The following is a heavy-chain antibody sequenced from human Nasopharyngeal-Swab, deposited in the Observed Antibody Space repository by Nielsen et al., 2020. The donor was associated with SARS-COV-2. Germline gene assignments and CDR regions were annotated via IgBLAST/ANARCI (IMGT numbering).Heavy chain of an antibody. D-gene: IGHD3-16*01. J-gene: IGHJ6*02. Sequence: GESLKISCKGSGYSFTTYWIGWVRQMPGKGLEWMGIIYPGDSNTRYSPSFQGQVTISVDKYSSTAHPQWSSLKASDTAIYYCARPMRPMGHYYFGMDVWGQGTTVTVSS. CDR1: GYSFTTYW. CDR3: ARPMRPMGHYYFGMDV. CDR2: IYPGDSNT. V-gene: IGHV5-51*01.